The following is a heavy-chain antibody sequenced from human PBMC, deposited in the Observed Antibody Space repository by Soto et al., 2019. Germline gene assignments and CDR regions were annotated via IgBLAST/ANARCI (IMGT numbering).Heavy chain of an antibody. CDR3: ATAPGDRPYYYYYGMDV. CDR1: GYTLTELS. Sequence: ASVKVSCKVSGYTLTELSMHWVRQAPGKGREWMGGFDPEDGETIYAQKFQGRVTMTEDTSTDTAYMELISLRSEDTPVYYCATAPGDRPYYYYYGMDVWGQGNKVTVS. J-gene: IGHJ6*02. CDR2: FDPEDGET. V-gene: IGHV1-24*01.